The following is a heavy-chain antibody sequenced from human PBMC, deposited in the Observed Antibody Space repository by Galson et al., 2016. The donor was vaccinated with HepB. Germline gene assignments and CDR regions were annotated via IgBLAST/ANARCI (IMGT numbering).Heavy chain of an antibody. Sequence: SLRLSCAASGFTFGSYWMSWIRQAPGSGLEWVANIKQDGSEKGYVDSGEGRFTISRDNAKNSLYLQMNSLRVEDTGVYYCTREGHGGFDYWGQGTLVIVSS. J-gene: IGHJ4*02. CDR3: TREGHGGFDY. D-gene: IGHD3-16*01. CDR2: IKQDGSEK. CDR1: GFTFGSYW. V-gene: IGHV3-7*01.